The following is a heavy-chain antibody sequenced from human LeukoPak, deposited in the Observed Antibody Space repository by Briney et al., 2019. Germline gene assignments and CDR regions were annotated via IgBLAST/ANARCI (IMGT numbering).Heavy chain of an antibody. V-gene: IGHV4-59*08. Sequence: PSETLSLTCTVSGGSISSYYWSWIRQPPGKGLECVGYVYYSGSANYNPALKSRVTISVDTSKSQFSLKLSSVTAADTAVYYCARSGPNGVGDYYFDYWGQGTLVIVSS. D-gene: IGHD2-8*01. CDR2: VYYSGSA. CDR1: GGSISSYY. CDR3: ARSGPNGVGDYYFDY. J-gene: IGHJ4*02.